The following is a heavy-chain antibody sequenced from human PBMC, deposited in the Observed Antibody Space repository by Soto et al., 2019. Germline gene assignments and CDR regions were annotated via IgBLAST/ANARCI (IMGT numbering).Heavy chain of an antibody. V-gene: IGHV3-23*01. CDR1: GFTFSSYA. CDR2: ISGSGGST. J-gene: IGHJ4*02. CDR3: AKRAYYYDSSGYYYDY. Sequence: GSLRLSCAASGFTFSSYAMSWVRQAPGKGLEWVSAISGSGGSTYYADSVKGRFTISRDNSKNTLYLQMNSLRAEDTAVYYCAKRAYYYDSSGYYYDYWGQGTLVTVS. D-gene: IGHD3-22*01.